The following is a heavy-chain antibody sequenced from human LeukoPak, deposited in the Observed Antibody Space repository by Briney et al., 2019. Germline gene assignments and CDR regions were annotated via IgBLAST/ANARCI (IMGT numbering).Heavy chain of an antibody. CDR2: INTDGSST. J-gene: IGHJ4*02. CDR1: GFTFSGYW. CDR3: ARSYSSSWYYFDY. D-gene: IGHD6-13*01. V-gene: IGHV3-74*01. Sequence: GGSLRLSCAASGFTFSGYWMHWVREAPGKGLVWVSRINTDGSSTSYADSVKGRFTISRDNSKNTLYLQMNSLRAEDTAVYYCARSYSSSWYYFDYWGQGTLVTDPS.